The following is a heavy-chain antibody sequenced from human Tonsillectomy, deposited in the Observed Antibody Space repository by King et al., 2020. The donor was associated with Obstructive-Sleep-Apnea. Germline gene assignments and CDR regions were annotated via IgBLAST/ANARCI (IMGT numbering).Heavy chain of an antibody. CDR2: IYYSGST. Sequence: QLQESGPGLVKPSETLSLTCTVSGGSISSSSYYWGWIRQPPGKGLEWIGSIYYSGSTYYNPSLKSRVTISVDTSKNQFSLKLSSVTAADTAVYYCAGDWVVYYDILPGYYRDYYYGMDVWGQGTTVTVSS. V-gene: IGHV4-39*07. D-gene: IGHD3-9*01. J-gene: IGHJ6*02. CDR3: AGDWVVYYDILPGYYRDYYYGMDV. CDR1: GGSISSSSYY.